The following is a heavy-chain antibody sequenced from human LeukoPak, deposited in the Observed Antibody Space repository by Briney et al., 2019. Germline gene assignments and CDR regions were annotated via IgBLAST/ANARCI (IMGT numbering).Heavy chain of an antibody. CDR2: INPNSGGT. J-gene: IGHJ6*02. Sequence: ASVKVSCKASGYTFTGYYMHWVRQAPGQGLEWMGWINPNSGGTNYAQKFQGRVTMTRDTSISTAYMELSRLRSDDTAVYYCARDPPPRYCSSTSCRYYYGMDVWGPGTTVTVSS. V-gene: IGHV1-2*02. CDR1: GYTFTGYY. CDR3: ARDPPPRYCSSTSCRYYYGMDV. D-gene: IGHD2-2*01.